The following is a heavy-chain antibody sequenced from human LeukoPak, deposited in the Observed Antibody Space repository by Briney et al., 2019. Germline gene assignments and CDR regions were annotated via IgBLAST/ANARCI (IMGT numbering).Heavy chain of an antibody. CDR2: FDPEDGET. Sequence: ASVKVSCKVSGYTLTELSMYWVRQAPGKGLEWMGGFDPEDGETIYAQKFQGRVTMTEDTSTDTAYMELSSLRSEDTAVYYCARGYEYSSSAPEDYWGQGTLVTVSS. CDR1: GYTLTELS. D-gene: IGHD6-6*01. V-gene: IGHV1-24*01. J-gene: IGHJ4*02. CDR3: ARGYEYSSSAPEDY.